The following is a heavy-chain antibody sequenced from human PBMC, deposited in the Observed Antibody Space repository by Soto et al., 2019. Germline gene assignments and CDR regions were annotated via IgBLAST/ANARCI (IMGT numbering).Heavy chain of an antibody. CDR1: GGSISSYY. Sequence: SETLSLTCTVSGGSISSYYWSWIRQPPGKGLEWIGYIYYSGSTNYNPSLKSRVTISVDTSKNQFSLKLSSVTAADTAVYYCARQGSSWLPYYYYMDVWGKGTTVTVSS. CDR2: IYYSGST. D-gene: IGHD6-13*01. V-gene: IGHV4-59*08. CDR3: ARQGSSWLPYYYYMDV. J-gene: IGHJ6*03.